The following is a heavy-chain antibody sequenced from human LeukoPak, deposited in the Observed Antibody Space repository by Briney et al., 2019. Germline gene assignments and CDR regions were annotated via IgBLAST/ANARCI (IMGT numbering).Heavy chain of an antibody. J-gene: IGHJ4*02. D-gene: IGHD5-18*01. CDR1: GGSISSGDYY. CDR2: IYYSGST. Sequence: SETLSLTCTVSGGSISSGDYYWSWIRQPPGKGLEWIGYIYYSGSTYYNPSLKSRVTISVDTSKNQFSLKLSSVTAADTAVYYCARAIADTAMVYFYYWGPGTLVTVSS. CDR3: ARAIADTAMVYFYY. V-gene: IGHV4-30-4*08.